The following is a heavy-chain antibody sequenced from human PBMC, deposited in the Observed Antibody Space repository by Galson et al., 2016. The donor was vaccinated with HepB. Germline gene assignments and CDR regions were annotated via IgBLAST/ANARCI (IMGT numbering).Heavy chain of an antibody. V-gene: IGHV3-30*03. CDR3: AYIEGLQWSGEESHGMDV. Sequence: SLRLSCAASGFTFSSYGMHWVRQAPGKGLEWVATLSYDGINYYYADSVKGRFTISRDNSKTLLSLQMKILRAEDTAVYYCAYIEGLQWSGEESHGMDVWGQGTTVTVSS. D-gene: IGHD3-10*01. CDR1: GFTFSSYG. J-gene: IGHJ6*02. CDR2: LSYDGINY.